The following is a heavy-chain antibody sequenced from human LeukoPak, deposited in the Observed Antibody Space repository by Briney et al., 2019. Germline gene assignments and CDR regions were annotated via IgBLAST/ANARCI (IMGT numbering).Heavy chain of an antibody. CDR2: ISSSSRDI. CDR1: GFTFSSYT. V-gene: IGHV3-21*01. Sequence: GGSLRLSCAASGFTFSSYTMNWVRQAPGKGLEWVAAISSSSRDIFYADSVMGRFSISRDNTQNSLSLQMSSLKAEDTAVYYCVREAAATLFDYWGQGTLVTVSS. J-gene: IGHJ4*02. CDR3: VREAAATLFDY. D-gene: IGHD1-26*01.